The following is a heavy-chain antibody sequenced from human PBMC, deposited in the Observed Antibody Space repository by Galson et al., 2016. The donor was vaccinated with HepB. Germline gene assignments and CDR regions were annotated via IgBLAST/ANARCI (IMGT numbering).Heavy chain of an antibody. CDR3: VRDSGLCSGGSCYGDAFDI. Sequence: SLRLSCAASGFTLSSYWMTWVRQAPGKGLEWVANIKQDGIEKYHADSVRGRFTIYRDNTKDSLYLQMSDLRAEDTAVYYCVRDSGLCSGGSCYGDAFDIWGQGTMVTVSS. D-gene: IGHD2-15*01. CDR1: GFTLSSYW. V-gene: IGHV3-7*01. CDR2: IKQDGIEK. J-gene: IGHJ3*02.